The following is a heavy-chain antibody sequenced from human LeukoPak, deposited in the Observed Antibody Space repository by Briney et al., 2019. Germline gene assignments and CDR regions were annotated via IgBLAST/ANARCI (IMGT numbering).Heavy chain of an antibody. CDR2: IIPILGIA. J-gene: IGHJ4*02. CDR3: ARDCFQALGGVCSIWFGEP. Sequence: SVKVSCKASGGTFSSYAISWVRQAPGQGLEWMGRIIPILGIANYAQKFQGRVTITADKSTSTAYMELSSLRSEDTAVYYCARDCFQALGGVCSIWFGEPWGQGTLVTVSS. D-gene: IGHD3-10*01. V-gene: IGHV1-69*04. CDR1: GGTFSSYA.